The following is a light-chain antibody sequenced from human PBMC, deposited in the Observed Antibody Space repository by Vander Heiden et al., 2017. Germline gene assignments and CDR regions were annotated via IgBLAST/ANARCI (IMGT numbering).Light chain of an antibody. CDR2: GAS. J-gene: IGKJ4*01. Sequence: EIVLTQSPGTLSLSPGEIATLSCRASQSVSSSYLAWYQQKPGQAPRLLIYGASSRATGIPDRFSGSGSGTDFTLTISSLEPEDFAVYYCQQDGSSSLTFGGGTKVEIK. CDR1: QSVSSSY. CDR3: QQDGSSSLT. V-gene: IGKV3-20*01.